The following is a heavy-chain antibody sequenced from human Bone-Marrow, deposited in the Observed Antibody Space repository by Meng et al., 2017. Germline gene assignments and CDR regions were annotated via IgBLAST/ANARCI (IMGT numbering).Heavy chain of an antibody. D-gene: IGHD1-1*01. CDR2: ISYDGSNK. Sequence: GESLKISCAASGFTFSSYAMHWVRQAPGKGLEWVAVISYDGSNKYYADSVKGRFTISRDNSKNTLYLQMNSLRAEDTALYYCAKEITMAGTLGSDYWGQGTLVTVSS. V-gene: IGHV3-30*01. J-gene: IGHJ4*02. CDR1: GFTFSSYA. CDR3: AKEITMAGTLGSDY.